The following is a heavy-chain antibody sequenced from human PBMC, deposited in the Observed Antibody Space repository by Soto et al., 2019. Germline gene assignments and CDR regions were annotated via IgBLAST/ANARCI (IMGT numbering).Heavy chain of an antibody. J-gene: IGHJ4*02. CDR3: AKAPFAFGTYGPWVYFDY. V-gene: IGHV3-23*01. D-gene: IGHD3-10*01. Sequence: PGGSLRLSCAASGFTFSSYAMSWVRQAPGKGLEWVSAISGSGGSTYYADSVKGRFTISRDNSKNTLYLQMNSLRAEDTAVYYRAKAPFAFGTYGPWVYFDYWGQGTLVTVSS. CDR2: ISGSGGST. CDR1: GFTFSSYA.